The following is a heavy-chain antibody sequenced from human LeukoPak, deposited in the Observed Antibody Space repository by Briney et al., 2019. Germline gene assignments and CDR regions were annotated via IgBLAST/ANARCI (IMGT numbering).Heavy chain of an antibody. D-gene: IGHD3-16*02. CDR3: AKDQGFMITFGGVIVN. CDR2: IKSKDYGGTT. Sequence: GGSLRLSCAASGFTFSNAWMSWVRQAPGQGLEWVGRIKSKDYGGTTDYAAPVKGRFTISRDSSKNTLYLQMNSLRAEDTAVYYCAKDQGFMITFGGVIVNWGQGTLVTVSS. J-gene: IGHJ4*02. CDR1: GFTFSNAW. V-gene: IGHV3-15*05.